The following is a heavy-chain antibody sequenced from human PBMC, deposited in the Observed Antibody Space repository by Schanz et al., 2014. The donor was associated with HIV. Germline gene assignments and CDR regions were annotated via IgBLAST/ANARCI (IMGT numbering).Heavy chain of an antibody. J-gene: IGHJ6*02. CDR2: ISTGSSYI. CDR1: GFTFSSHN. CDR3: ARSSDYYYGMDV. V-gene: IGHV3-21*01. Sequence: VQLVESGGGLVQPGGSLRLSCAASGFTFSSHNINWVRQAPGKGLAWVSSISTGSSYIYYADSVKGRFTISRDNAKNSLYLQMNSLRAEDTAVYYCARSSDYYYGMDVWGQGTTVTVSS.